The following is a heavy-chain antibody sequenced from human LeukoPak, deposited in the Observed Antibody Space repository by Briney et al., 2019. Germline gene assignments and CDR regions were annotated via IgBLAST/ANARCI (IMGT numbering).Heavy chain of an antibody. D-gene: IGHD3/OR15-3a*01. Sequence: SETLSLTCTVSGDSVSSSSYYWGWIRQPPGKGLEWIGSIYYSGNTYYNPSLKSRVTISVDTSKKQFSLKLSAVTAADTAVFYCARQELGLVTDYWGQGTLVTVS. J-gene: IGHJ4*02. CDR1: GDSVSSSSYY. CDR3: ARQELGLVTDY. CDR2: IYYSGNT. V-gene: IGHV4-39*01.